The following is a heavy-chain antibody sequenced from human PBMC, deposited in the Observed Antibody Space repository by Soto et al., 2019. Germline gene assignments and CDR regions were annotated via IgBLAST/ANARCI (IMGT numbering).Heavy chain of an antibody. V-gene: IGHV3-30-3*01. CDR3: ARDSSSWCMDV. CDR2: ISYDGSDE. J-gene: IGHJ6*02. D-gene: IGHD6-13*01. Sequence: GGSLRLSCAATGPTFSSYSMHWVRQAPGKGLEWLTLISYDGSDENYADSVKGRFTISRDNSEDTLFLQMNSLRGEDTAVYYCARDSSSWCMDVWGQGTTVTVSS. CDR1: GPTFSSYS.